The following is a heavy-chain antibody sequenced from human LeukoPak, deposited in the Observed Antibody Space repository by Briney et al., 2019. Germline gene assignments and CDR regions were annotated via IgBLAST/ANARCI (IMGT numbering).Heavy chain of an antibody. D-gene: IGHD3-10*01. CDR2: INHSGST. Sequence: SETLSLTCAVYGGSFSGYYWSWIRQPPGKGLEWIGEINHSGSTNYNPSLKSRVTISVDTSKNQFSLKLSSVTAAGTAVYYCARGVMRGYYGSGSYFGYWGQGTLVTVSS. J-gene: IGHJ4*02. CDR1: GGSFSGYY. CDR3: ARGVMRGYYGSGSYFGY. V-gene: IGHV4-34*01.